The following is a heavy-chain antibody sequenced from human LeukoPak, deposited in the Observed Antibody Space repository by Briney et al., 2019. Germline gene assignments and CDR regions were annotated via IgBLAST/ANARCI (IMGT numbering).Heavy chain of an antibody. CDR1: GYTFTSYG. Sequence: ASVKVSCKASGYTFTSYGINWVRQAPGQGLEWMGIINPSGGSTSYAQKFQGRVTMTRDTSTSTVYMELSSLRSEDTAVYYCARDFIVGARYYYYGMDVWGQGTTVTVSS. J-gene: IGHJ6*02. V-gene: IGHV1-46*01. CDR3: ARDFIVGARYYYYGMDV. D-gene: IGHD1-26*01. CDR2: INPSGGST.